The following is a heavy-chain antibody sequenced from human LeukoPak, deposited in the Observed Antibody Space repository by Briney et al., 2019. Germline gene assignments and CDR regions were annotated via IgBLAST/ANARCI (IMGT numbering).Heavy chain of an antibody. CDR2: INPSGGST. V-gene: IGHV1-46*01. Sequence: ASVKVSCKASGYTFSSYYMHWVRQAPGQGLEWMGIINPSGGSTNYAQKFQGRVTMTRDTSTSTVYMELSSLRSEDTAVYYCARDRRYDSSGSSLDYWGRGTLVTVSS. CDR3: ARDRRYDSSGSSLDY. CDR1: GYTFSSYY. D-gene: IGHD3-22*01. J-gene: IGHJ4*02.